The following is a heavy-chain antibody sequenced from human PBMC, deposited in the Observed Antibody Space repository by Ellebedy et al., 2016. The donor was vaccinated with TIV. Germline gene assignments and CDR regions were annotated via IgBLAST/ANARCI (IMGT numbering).Heavy chain of an antibody. CDR2: IYRGGST. V-gene: IGHV3-53*01. CDR3: ARDLVGGADY. D-gene: IGHD2-2*01. CDR1: EFTFTTYS. J-gene: IGHJ4*02. Sequence: GGSLRLSCAASEFTFTTYSMSWVRQAPGKGLEWVSVIYRGGSTYYADSVKGRFTLSRDNSKNTLYLQMNSLRAEDTAVYYCARDLVGGADYWGQGTLVTVSS.